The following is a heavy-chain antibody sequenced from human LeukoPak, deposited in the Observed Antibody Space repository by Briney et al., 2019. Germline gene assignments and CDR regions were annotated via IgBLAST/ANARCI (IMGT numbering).Heavy chain of an antibody. CDR2: IYNGGST. Sequence: SGGSLRLSCAASGFTVSSNYMSWVRQAPGKGLEWVSVIYNGGSTYYADSVKGRFTISRDNSKNTLYLQMNSLRAEDTAVYYCARELSSSWYSPNWFDPWGQGTLVTVSS. CDR1: GFTVSSNY. CDR3: ARELSSSWYSPNWFDP. J-gene: IGHJ5*02. V-gene: IGHV3-66*01. D-gene: IGHD6-13*01.